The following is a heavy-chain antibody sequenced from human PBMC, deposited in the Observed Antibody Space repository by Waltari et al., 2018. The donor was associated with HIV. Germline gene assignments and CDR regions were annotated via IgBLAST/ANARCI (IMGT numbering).Heavy chain of an antibody. V-gene: IGHV3-49*04. J-gene: IGHJ3*01. D-gene: IGHD3-3*01. Sequence: QLVESGGALIQPGRSLRLSCTASGFTFGDSAKNWVRQAPGKGLEWVGFIRSKTSGETREYAASVKGRFSISRDDSKGMVYLQMNSLRADDTALYYCVRDLAWRAFDVWGQGTMVTVSS. CDR1: GFTFGDSA. CDR3: VRDLAWRAFDV. CDR2: IRSKTSGETR.